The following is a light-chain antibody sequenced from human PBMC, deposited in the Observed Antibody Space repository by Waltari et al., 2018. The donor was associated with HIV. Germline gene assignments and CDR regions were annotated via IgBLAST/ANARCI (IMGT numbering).Light chain of an antibody. J-gene: IGLJ2*01. Sequence: QSALTQPASVSGSPGQSITISCTGTSSDVGGYNHLSWYQQHPGKAPKLMIYDVSNRPSGVSNRFSGSKSGNTASLTISGLQAEDEADYYCSSYTSSSTLVVFGGGTKLTVL. V-gene: IGLV2-14*01. CDR3: SSYTSSSTLVV. CDR1: SSDVGGYNH. CDR2: DVS.